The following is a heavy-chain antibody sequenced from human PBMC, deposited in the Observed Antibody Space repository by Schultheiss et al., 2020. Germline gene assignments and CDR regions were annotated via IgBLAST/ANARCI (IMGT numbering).Heavy chain of an antibody. CDR1: GFTVSSNY. D-gene: IGHD4-17*01. Sequence: GGSLRLSCAASGFTVSSNYMSWVRQAPGKGLEWVGFIRSKAYGGTTEYAASVKGRFTISRDDSKSIAYLQMNSLKTEDTAVYYCAKDPRFDYGDEVYWGQGTLVTVSS. CDR3: AKDPRFDYGDEVY. CDR2: IRSKAYGGTT. J-gene: IGHJ4*02. V-gene: IGHV3-71*01.